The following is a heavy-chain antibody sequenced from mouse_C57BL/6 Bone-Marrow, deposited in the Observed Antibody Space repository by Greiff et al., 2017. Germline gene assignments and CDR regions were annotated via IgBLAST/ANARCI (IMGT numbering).Heavy chain of an antibody. CDR1: GYTFTSYW. J-gene: IGHJ1*01. CDR2: IYPGDGDT. CDR3: ARKGYWYFDV. V-gene: IGHV1-87*01. Sequence: VQLQQSGAELARPGASVKLSCKASGYTFTSYWMPWVKQRPGQGLEWIGAIYPGDGDTRYTQKFKGKATLTADKSSSTAYMQLSSLASEDSAVYYCARKGYWYFDVWGAGTTVTVSS.